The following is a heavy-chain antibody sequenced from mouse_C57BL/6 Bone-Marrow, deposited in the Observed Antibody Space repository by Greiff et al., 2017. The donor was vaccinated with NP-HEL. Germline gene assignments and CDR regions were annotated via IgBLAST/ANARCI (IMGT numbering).Heavy chain of an antibody. V-gene: IGHV1-69*01. Sequence: QVQLQQPGAELVMPGASVKLSCKASGYTFTSYWMHWVKPRPGQGLEWIGEIDPSDSYTNYNQKFKGKSTLTVDKSSSTAYMQLSSLTSEDSAVYYCARGGPYFYAMYYWGQGTSVTVSS. J-gene: IGHJ4*01. CDR2: IDPSDSYT. CDR1: GYTFTSYW. CDR3: ARGGPYFYAMYY.